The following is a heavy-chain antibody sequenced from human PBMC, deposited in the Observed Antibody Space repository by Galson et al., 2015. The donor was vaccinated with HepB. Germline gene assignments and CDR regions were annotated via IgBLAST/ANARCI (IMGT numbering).Heavy chain of an antibody. CDR3: ARGPVDGGDFDTPFDY. CDR2: INSDGSST. CDR1: GFTFSSYW. J-gene: IGHJ4*02. V-gene: IGHV3-74*01. Sequence: SLRLSCAASGFTFSSYWMHWVRQAPGKGLVWVSRINSDGSSTSYADSVKGRFTISRDNAKNTLYLQMNSLRAEDTAVYYCARGPVDGGDFDTPFDYWGQGTLVTVSS. D-gene: IGHD2-21*02.